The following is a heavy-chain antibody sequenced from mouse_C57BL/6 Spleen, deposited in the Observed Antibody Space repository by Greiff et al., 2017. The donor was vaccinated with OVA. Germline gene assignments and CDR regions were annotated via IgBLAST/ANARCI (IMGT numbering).Heavy chain of an antibody. J-gene: IGHJ1*03. Sequence: EVKLVESGGGLVQPGGSMKLSCAASGFTFSDAWMDWVRQSPEKGLEWVAEIRNKANNHATYYAESVKGRFTISRDDSKSSVYLQMNSLRAEDTGIYYCTYYYGSSLGYFDVWGTGTTVTVSS. V-gene: IGHV6-6*01. D-gene: IGHD1-1*01. CDR2: IRNKANNHAT. CDR1: GFTFSDAW. CDR3: TYYYGSSLGYFDV.